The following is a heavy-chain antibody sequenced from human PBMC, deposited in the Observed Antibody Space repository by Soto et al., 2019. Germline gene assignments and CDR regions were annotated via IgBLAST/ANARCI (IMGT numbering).Heavy chain of an antibody. V-gene: IGHV1-2*02. J-gene: IGHJ4*02. Sequence: GASVKVSCKASGYTFTGYYMHWVRQAPGQGLEWMGWINPNSGGTNYAQKFQGRVTMTRDTSISTAYMELSRLRSDDTAVYYCARGGLTIFGVVTPDYWGQGTLVTVSS. CDR2: INPNSGGT. CDR1: GYTFTGYY. CDR3: ARGGLTIFGVVTPDY. D-gene: IGHD3-3*01.